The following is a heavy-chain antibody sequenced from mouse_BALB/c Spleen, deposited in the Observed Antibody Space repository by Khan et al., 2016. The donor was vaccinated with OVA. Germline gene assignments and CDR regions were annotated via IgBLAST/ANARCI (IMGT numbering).Heavy chain of an antibody. CDR1: GYTFTNYW. V-gene: IGHV1-63*02. J-gene: IGHJ4*01. Sequence: QVQLKQSGAELVRPGTSVKMSCKTAGYTFTNYWIGWVKQRPGHGLEWIGDIYPGSGNTNYNEKFKGKATLTADTSSSTAYMHPSSLTSEDSAIXYCARPYYYGSSYDTMDAWGQGTSVTVSS. D-gene: IGHD1-1*01. CDR3: ARPYYYGSSYDTMDA. CDR2: IYPGSGNT.